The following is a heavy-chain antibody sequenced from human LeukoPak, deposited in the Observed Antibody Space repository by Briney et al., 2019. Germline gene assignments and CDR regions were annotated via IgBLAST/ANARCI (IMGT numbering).Heavy chain of an antibody. CDR1: GFTFSSYS. CDR3: ARDRVAVYYYYMDV. J-gene: IGHJ6*03. CDR2: ISSSSTI. D-gene: IGHD5/OR15-5a*01. Sequence: GGSLRLSCAASGFTFSSYSMNWVRQAPGKGLEWVSYISSSSTIYYADSVKGRFTISRDNAKNSLYLQMNSLRAEDTAVYYCARDRVAVYYYYMDVWGKGTTVTVSS. V-gene: IGHV3-48*01.